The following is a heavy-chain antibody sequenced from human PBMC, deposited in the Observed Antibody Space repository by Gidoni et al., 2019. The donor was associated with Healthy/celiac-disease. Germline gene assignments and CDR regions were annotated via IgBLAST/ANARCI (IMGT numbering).Heavy chain of an antibody. CDR2: ISYDGSNQ. Sequence: QVQLVESGGGVVQPGRSLRLSCAASGFTFSSYGMHWVRQAPGKGLGGVAVISYDGSNQYYAESVKGRFTISRDNSKNTLYLQMNSLRAEDTAVYYCARPTYYYDSSGYQGAYGMDVWGQGTTVTVSS. CDR1: GFTFSSYG. J-gene: IGHJ6*02. CDR3: ARPTYYYDSSGYQGAYGMDV. D-gene: IGHD3-22*01. V-gene: IGHV3-30*03.